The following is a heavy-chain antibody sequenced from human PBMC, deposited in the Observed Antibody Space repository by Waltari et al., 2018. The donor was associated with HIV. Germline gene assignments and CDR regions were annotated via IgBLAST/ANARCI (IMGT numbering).Heavy chain of an antibody. V-gene: IGHV3-7*01. CDR3: ARDRKRAGGTYEFDY. J-gene: IGHJ4*02. CDR1: GFTLHMYS. CDR2: RKKEVNGK. Sequence: EVKLVESGGGLVQPGGSLRLSCAASGFTLHMYSMSSVRQAPGKGLGCVGNRKKEVNGKFYVDSVKGRFTISRDNGKNSLYRQRNSLRDDDTAVYYCARDRKRAGGTYEFDYWGQGTLVTVSS. D-gene: IGHD1-26*01.